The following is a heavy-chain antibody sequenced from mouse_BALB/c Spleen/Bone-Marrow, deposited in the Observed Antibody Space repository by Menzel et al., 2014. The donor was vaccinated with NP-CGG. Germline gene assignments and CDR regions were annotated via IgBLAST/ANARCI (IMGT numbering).Heavy chain of an antibody. J-gene: IGHJ3*01. Sequence: EVKVVESGGVLVKPGGSLKLSCAASGFTFSTYAVSWVRQSPEKRLEWVAEISSGGSYTYYPDTVTGRFTISRDNAKNTLYLEMSSLRSEDTAMYYCARDGYGSSDWGQGTLVTVSA. CDR3: ARDGYGSSD. CDR2: ISSGGSYT. CDR1: GFTFSTYA. D-gene: IGHD1-1*01. V-gene: IGHV5-9-4*01.